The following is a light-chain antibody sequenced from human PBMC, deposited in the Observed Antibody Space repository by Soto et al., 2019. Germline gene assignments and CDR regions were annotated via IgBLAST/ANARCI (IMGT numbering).Light chain of an antibody. CDR1: QSVSSSF. CDR2: GAS. Sequence: EIVLTQSPCTLSLSPGERATLSCRASQSVSSSFLAWYQQKPGNAPRLLIYGASIMATGIPDRFSGSGSGTDFTLTISRLEPEDVAVYYCQQYGSSLRTFGHGTKVEIK. V-gene: IGKV3-20*01. J-gene: IGKJ1*01. CDR3: QQYGSSLRT.